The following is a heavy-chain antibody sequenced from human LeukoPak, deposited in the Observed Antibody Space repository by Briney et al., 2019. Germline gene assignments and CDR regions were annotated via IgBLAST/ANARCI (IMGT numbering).Heavy chain of an antibody. J-gene: IGHJ4*02. V-gene: IGHV4-34*01. CDR3: ARERRSGTYLYFDY. Sequence: SETLSLTCAVYGVSFSGYYWSWIRQPPGKGLEWIGEINHSGSTNYNPSLKSRVTISVDTSKNQFSLKLSSVTAAGTAVYYCARERRSGTYLYFDYWGQGTLVTVSS. CDR1: GVSFSGYY. D-gene: IGHD1-26*01. CDR2: INHSGST.